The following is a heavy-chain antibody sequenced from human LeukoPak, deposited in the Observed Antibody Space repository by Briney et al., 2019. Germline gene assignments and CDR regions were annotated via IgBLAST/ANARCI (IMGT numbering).Heavy chain of an antibody. J-gene: IGHJ4*02. CDR2: IYYSGST. D-gene: IGHD3-22*01. CDR3: ARETGYYYDSSGYSID. Sequence: PSETLSLTCTVSGGSISSYYWSWIRQPPGKGLEWIGYIYYSGSTNYNPSLKSRVTISVDTSKNQFSLKPSFVTAADTAVYYCARETGYYYDSSGYSIDWGQGTLVTVSS. CDR1: GGSISSYY. V-gene: IGHV4-59*01.